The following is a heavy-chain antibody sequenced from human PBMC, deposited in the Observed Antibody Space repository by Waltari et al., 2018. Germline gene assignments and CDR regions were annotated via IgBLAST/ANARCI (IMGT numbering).Heavy chain of an antibody. D-gene: IGHD5-12*01. Sequence: QVQLQESGPGLVKPSQTLSLTCTVSGASISSGSYYWSWIRQPAGKGLEWIGRIYTSGNTNYNPSLMSRVTISVDTSKNQFSLKLSSVTAADTAVYYCARGGYSGYPEDDYFHYWGQGTLVTVSS. V-gene: IGHV4-61*02. CDR2: IYTSGNT. CDR1: GASISSGSYY. CDR3: ARGGYSGYPEDDYFHY. J-gene: IGHJ4*02.